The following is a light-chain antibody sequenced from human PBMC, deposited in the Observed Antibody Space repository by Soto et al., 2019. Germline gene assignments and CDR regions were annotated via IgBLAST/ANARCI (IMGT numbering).Light chain of an antibody. J-gene: IGKJ4*01. V-gene: IGKV1-33*01. CDR2: DAS. CDR3: QQYDNLPLT. Sequence: DIQMTQSPSSLSASVGDRVTITCQASQDISNYLNWYHQKPGKAPKLLIYDASNLETGVPSRFSGSGSGTDFTFTISSLQPEDIATYYCQQYDNLPLTFGGGTKGELK. CDR1: QDISNY.